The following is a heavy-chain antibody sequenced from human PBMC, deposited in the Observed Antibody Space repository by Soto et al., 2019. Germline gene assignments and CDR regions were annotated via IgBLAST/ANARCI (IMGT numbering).Heavy chain of an antibody. J-gene: IGHJ5*02. V-gene: IGHV1-18*01. D-gene: IGHD3-10*01. CDR2: ISAYNGNT. CDR1: GYTFTSYG. Sequence: ASVKVSCKASGYTFTSYGISWVRQAPGQGLEWMGWISAYNGNTNYAQKLQGRVTMTTDTSTSTAYMELRSLRSDDTAVYYCARNSASIWFGELSDWFDPWGQGTLVTVSS. CDR3: ARNSASIWFGELSDWFDP.